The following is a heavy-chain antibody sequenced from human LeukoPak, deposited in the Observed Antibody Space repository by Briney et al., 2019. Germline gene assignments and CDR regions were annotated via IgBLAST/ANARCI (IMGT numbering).Heavy chain of an antibody. D-gene: IGHD6-19*01. J-gene: IGHJ4*02. Sequence: SVKVSCKASGGTFSSYAISWVRQAPGQGLEWMGGIFPIFGTANYAQKFQGRVTITADKSTSTAYMELSSLRSEDTAVYYCARVGAGYSSGWFDYWGQGTLVTVSS. V-gene: IGHV1-69*06. CDR1: GGTFSSYA. CDR3: ARVGAGYSSGWFDY. CDR2: IFPIFGTA.